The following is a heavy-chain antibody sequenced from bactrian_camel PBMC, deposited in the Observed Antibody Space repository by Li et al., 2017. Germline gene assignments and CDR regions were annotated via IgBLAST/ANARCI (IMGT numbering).Heavy chain of an antibody. CDR2: IQIGGEST. V-gene: IGHV3S1*01. J-gene: IGHJ6*01. CDR3: AAQGPGANCRRIKKPDFPY. D-gene: IGHD7*01. Sequence: HVQLVESGGGSVQAGGSLRLSCALSGYNWSTNCMAWFRQAPGKEREGVAAIQIGGESTFIGDSVKGRFTISQDAGKNTLYLPMENLEPEDTAVYYCAAQGPGANCRRIKKPDFPYWGQGTQVTVSS. CDR1: GYNWSTNC.